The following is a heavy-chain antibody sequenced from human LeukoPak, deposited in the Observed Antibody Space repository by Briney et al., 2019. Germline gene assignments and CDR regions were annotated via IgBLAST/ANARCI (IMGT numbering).Heavy chain of an antibody. CDR1: GGSISSGDYY. Sequence: SETLSLTCTVSGGSISSGDYYRSWIRQPPGKGLEWIGYIYYSGSTYYNPSLKSRVTISVDTSKNQFSLKLSSVTAADTAVYYCARDNDYGGKGGWYFDLWGRGTLVTVSS. CDR3: ARDNDYGGKGGWYFDL. V-gene: IGHV4-30-4*01. J-gene: IGHJ2*01. D-gene: IGHD4-23*01. CDR2: IYYSGST.